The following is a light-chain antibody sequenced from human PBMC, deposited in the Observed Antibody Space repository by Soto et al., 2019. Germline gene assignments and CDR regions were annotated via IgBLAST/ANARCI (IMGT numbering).Light chain of an antibody. CDR1: NSDVGGYNY. CDR3: SSYTSSSTLGV. CDR2: EVS. V-gene: IGLV2-14*01. J-gene: IGLJ1*01. Sequence: QSALTQPASVSGSPGQSITISCTGTNSDVGGYNYVSWYQQHPGKAPKLTIYEVSNRPSGVSNRFSGSKSGNTASLPISGLQPEDEADYYCSSYTSSSTLGVFGTGTKLTVL.